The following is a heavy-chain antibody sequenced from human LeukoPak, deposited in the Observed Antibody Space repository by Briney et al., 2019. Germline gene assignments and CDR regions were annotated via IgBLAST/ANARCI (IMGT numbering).Heavy chain of an antibody. Sequence: SETLSLTCTVSGGSISSSSYYWGWIRQPPGKGRAWIGSIYYSGSTYYNPSLKSRVTISVDTSKNQFSLKLSSVTAADTAVYYCAREFGYCSSTSCFAGAFDIWGQGTMVTVSS. CDR2: IYYSGST. V-gene: IGHV4-39*02. CDR1: GGSISSSSYY. D-gene: IGHD2-2*01. J-gene: IGHJ3*02. CDR3: AREFGYCSSTSCFAGAFDI.